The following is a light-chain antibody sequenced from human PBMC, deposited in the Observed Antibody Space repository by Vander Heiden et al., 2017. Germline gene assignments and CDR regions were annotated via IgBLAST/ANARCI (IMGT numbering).Light chain of an antibody. V-gene: IGKV2D-26*03. CDR2: EVS. CDR1: RASCIVMDTPT. J-gene: IGKJ4*01. Sequence: EIVMTQTPLSLSITPGEQASCPAGLVRASCIVMDTPTCIGFCRKPGQSPQLLIYEVSNRFSGVPDRFSGSRSGTDFTLKISRVEAEDVGVFYCMQDAQDPQHTFGGGTKVEIK. CDR3: MQDAQDPQHT.